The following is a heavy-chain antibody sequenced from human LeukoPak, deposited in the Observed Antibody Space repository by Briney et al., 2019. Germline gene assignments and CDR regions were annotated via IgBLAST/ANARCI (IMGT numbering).Heavy chain of an antibody. CDR1: GFAFSSHW. V-gene: IGHV3-74*01. CDR3: TRDLMDYDYGDKGGNY. Sequence: GGSLRLSCAASGFAFSSHWMHWVRQVPGKGLVWVSRINSDGSNTIYADSVEGRFTISRDNAKNTLYLQMNSLRSEDTAVYYCTRDLMDYDYGDKGGNYWGQGTLVTVSS. J-gene: IGHJ4*02. CDR2: INSDGSNT. D-gene: IGHD4-23*01.